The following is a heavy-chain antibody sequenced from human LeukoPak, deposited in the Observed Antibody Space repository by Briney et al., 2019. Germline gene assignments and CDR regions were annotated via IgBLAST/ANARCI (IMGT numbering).Heavy chain of an antibody. V-gene: IGHV4-61*05. J-gene: IGHJ5*02. CDR1: GGSISSSSYY. D-gene: IGHD3-22*01. CDR2: IYYSGST. Sequence: SETLSLTCTVSGGSISSSSYYWGWIRQPPGKGLEWIGYIYYSGSTNYNPSPKSRVTISVDTSKNQFSLKLSSVTAADTAVYYCARVETYYYDSSGLTGATNWFDPWGQGTLVTVSS. CDR3: ARVETYYYDSSGLTGATNWFDP.